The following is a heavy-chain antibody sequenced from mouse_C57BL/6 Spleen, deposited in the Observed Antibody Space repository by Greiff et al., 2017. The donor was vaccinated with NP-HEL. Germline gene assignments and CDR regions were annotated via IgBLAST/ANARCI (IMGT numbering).Heavy chain of an antibody. D-gene: IGHD2-4*01. J-gene: IGHJ1*03. CDR2: IWSGGST. CDR1: GFSLTSYG. CDR3: ARNKAVIDYDYDGLWYFDV. Sequence: QVQLQQSGPGLVQPSQSLSITCTVSGFSLTSYGVHWVRQSPGKGLEWLGVIWSGGSTDYNAAFISRLSISKDNSKSQVFFKMNSLQADDTAIYYCARNKAVIDYDYDGLWYFDVWGTGTTVTVSS. V-gene: IGHV2-2*01.